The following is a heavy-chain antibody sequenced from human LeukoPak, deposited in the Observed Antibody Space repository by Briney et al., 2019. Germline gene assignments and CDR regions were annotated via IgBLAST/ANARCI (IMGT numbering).Heavy chain of an antibody. CDR3: ARGSWSAADTNIDY. J-gene: IGHJ4*02. D-gene: IGHD6-13*01. Sequence: GGSLRLSCAASGFSFDTYSMNWVRQAPGKGLEWVSSISSSSSYIYYADSVKGRFTISRDNAKNTLYLQMNTLRVEDTAVYYCARGSWSAADTNIDYWGQGTLVTVSS. V-gene: IGHV3-21*01. CDR1: GFSFDTYS. CDR2: ISSSSSYI.